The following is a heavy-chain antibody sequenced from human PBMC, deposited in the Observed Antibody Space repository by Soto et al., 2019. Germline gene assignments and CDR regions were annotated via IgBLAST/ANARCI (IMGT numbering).Heavy chain of an antibody. V-gene: IGHV3-30*18. Sequence: HPGGSLRLSCAASGFTFSSYGMHWVRQAPGKGLEWVAVISYDGSNKYYADSVKGRFTISRDNSKNTLYLQMNSLRAEDTAVYYCAKDHLTYYDILTGYYPDYWGQGNLVTVSS. D-gene: IGHD3-9*01. J-gene: IGHJ4*02. CDR3: AKDHLTYYDILTGYYPDY. CDR1: GFTFSSYG. CDR2: ISYDGSNK.